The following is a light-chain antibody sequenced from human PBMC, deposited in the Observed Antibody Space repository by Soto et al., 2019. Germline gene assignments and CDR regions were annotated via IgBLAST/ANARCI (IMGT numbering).Light chain of an antibody. CDR2: EVH. J-gene: IGLJ1*01. CDR3: GPYAGSSNV. V-gene: IGLV2-8*01. CDR1: SSDGGGYNS. Sequence: QSGLTQPPSASGSPGQSVAISCTGTSSDGGGYNSVCWYQQHPGQPPRPLIYEVHKPPSGGPDRFSGSRCGNTASLTVSGLQPEDEADYYCGPYAGSSNVFGTGTKVTI.